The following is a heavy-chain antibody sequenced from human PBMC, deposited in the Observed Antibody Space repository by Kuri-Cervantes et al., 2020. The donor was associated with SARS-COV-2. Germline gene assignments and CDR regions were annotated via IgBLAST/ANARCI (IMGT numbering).Heavy chain of an antibody. J-gene: IGHJ5*02. CDR2: MFHSGSI. V-gene: IGHV4-39*07. CDR1: GGSVSSGSYF. CDR3: ARTVAAGNWFDP. D-gene: IGHD1-14*01. Sequence: SETLSLTCTVSGGSVSSGSYFWGWIRQPPGKGLEWIGSMFHSGSIYYNPSLKSRVTISIDMSKNEFSLKLTSVTAADTALYYCARTVAAGNWFDPWSQGTLVTVSS.